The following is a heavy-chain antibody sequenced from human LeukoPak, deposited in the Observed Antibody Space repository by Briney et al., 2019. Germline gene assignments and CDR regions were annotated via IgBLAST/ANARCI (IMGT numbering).Heavy chain of an antibody. J-gene: IGHJ4*02. CDR1: GYTFTSYG. Sequence: ASVKVSCKGSGYTFTSYGISWVRRAPGQGLEWMGWISTNNGNINYAQKFRGRVTITTDTFTGTVYMELRSLTSDDTAVYYCARDRRSDDFWSGTDWGQGTLVTVSS. D-gene: IGHD3-3*01. CDR3: ARDRRSDDFWSGTD. V-gene: IGHV1-18*01. CDR2: ISTNNGNI.